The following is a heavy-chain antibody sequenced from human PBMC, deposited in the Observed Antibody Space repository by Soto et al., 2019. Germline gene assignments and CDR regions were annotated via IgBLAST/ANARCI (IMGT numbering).Heavy chain of an antibody. D-gene: IGHD1-20*01. J-gene: IGHJ4*02. V-gene: IGHV4-39*01. CDR2: IYYGGRT. CDR3: ARHLSVLTDLDY. CDR1: GGSISSSSNS. Sequence: PSETLSLTCTVSGGSISSSSNSWGWIRQPPGKGLEWIGSIYYGGRTYYNPSLKSRVTISVDTSKNQFSLKLSSVTAADTAVYYCARHLSVLTDLDYWGQGTLVTVSS.